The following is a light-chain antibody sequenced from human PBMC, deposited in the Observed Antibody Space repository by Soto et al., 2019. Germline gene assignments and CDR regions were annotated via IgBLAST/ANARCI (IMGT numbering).Light chain of an antibody. Sequence: IQMNQSPSSLSASVGERVTITCPATQDIRKYLNWYQQTPGKAPKVXIYDASSLETGVLSRFGRSGSGTDCTCTISSLQPEDVSTYYCQQYDNLTLIFGQGTRLEI. CDR2: DAS. CDR3: QQYDNLTLI. V-gene: IGKV1-33*01. CDR1: QDIRKY. J-gene: IGKJ5*01.